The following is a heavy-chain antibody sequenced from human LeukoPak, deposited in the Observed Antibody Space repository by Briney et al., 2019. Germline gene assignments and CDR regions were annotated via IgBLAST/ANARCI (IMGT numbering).Heavy chain of an antibody. D-gene: IGHD1-14*01. CDR3: ARKIGVPRNRNFDY. J-gene: IGHJ4*02. CDR2: IYYSGST. Sequence: SETLSPTCTVSGGSISSGDYYWSWIRQPPGKGLEWIGYIYYSGSTYDNPSLKSRVTISVDTSKNQFSLKLSSVTAADTAVYYCARKIGVPRNRNFDYWGQGTLVTVSS. CDR1: GGSISSGDYY. V-gene: IGHV4-30-4*08.